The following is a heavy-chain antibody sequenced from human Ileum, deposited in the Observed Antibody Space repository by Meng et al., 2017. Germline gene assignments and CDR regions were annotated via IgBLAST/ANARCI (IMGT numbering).Heavy chain of an antibody. CDR3: ARDSNVWFGEFRYYYYGMDV. V-gene: IGHV4-38-2*02. CDR2: IYHSGST. J-gene: IGHJ6*02. Sequence: SETLSLTCTVSGYSISSGYYWGWIRQPPGKGLEWIGSIYHSGSTYYNPSLKSRVTISVDTSKNHFSLKLSSVTAADTAVYYCARDSNVWFGEFRYYYYGMDVWGQGTTVTVSS. D-gene: IGHD3-10*01. CDR1: GYSISSGYY.